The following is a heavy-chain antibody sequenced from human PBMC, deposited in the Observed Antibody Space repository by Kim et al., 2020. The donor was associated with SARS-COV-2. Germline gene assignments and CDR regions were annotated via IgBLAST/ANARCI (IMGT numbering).Heavy chain of an antibody. D-gene: IGHD2-2*01. J-gene: IGHJ6*04. CDR3: ARVFTELNLPALSTETYYGMDL. CDR1: GGTFSSYA. Sequence: SVKVSCKASGGTFSSYAISWVRQAPGQGLEWMGGIIPIFGTANYAQKFQGRVTITADESTSTAYMELSSLRSEDTAVYYCARVFTELNLPALSTETYYGMDLWGKGTTDTVST. V-gene: IGHV1-69*13. CDR2: IIPIFGTA.